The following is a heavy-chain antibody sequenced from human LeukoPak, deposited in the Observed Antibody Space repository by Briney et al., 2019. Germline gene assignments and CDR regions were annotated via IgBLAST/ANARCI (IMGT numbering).Heavy chain of an antibody. V-gene: IGHV3-23*01. CDR2: ISGSGGST. Sequence: SGGSLRLSCAASGFTFSSYAMSWVRQAPGKGLEWVSAISGSGGSTYYADSVKGRFTISRDNSKNTLYLQMNSLRAGDTAVYYCAPSLSGSYYVVGAFDIWGQGTMVTVSS. J-gene: IGHJ3*02. CDR3: APSLSGSYYVVGAFDI. D-gene: IGHD1-26*01. CDR1: GFTFSSYA.